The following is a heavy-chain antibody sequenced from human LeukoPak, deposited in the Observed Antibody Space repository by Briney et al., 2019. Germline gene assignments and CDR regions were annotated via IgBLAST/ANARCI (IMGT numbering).Heavy chain of an antibody. CDR3: ARGSSYGFSMGY. CDR2: INAGNGNT. V-gene: IGHV1-3*01. Sequence: ASVKVSCKASGYTFTSYAMHWVRQAPGQRLEWVGWINAGNGNTKYSQELQGRVTMTTDTSTSTAYMELRSLRSDDTAVYYCARGSSYGFSMGYWGQGTLVTVSS. CDR1: GYTFTSYA. J-gene: IGHJ4*02. D-gene: IGHD3-16*01.